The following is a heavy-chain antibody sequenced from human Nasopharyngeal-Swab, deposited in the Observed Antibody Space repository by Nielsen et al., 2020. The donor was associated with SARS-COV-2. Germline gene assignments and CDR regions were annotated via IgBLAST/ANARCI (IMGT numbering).Heavy chain of an antibody. V-gene: IGHV3-30*03. CDR3: ARGDEKLLWLGDRRNGLDN. CDR2: ISDDGSHK. J-gene: IGHJ4*02. CDR1: GFIFKKYD. D-gene: IGHD3-10*01. Sequence: GESLKISCAASGFIFKKYDMYWVHQAPGKGLDWVAVISDDGSHKYYADSVNGRFTVSRHNTKNTMYLQMYSLSPEDTAVYYCARGDEKLLWLGDRRNGLDNWGQGTLVTVSS.